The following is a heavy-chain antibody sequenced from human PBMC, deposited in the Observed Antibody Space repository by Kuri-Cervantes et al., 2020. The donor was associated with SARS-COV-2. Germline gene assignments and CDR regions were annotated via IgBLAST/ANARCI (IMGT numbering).Heavy chain of an antibody. D-gene: IGHD1-26*01. CDR1: GVSIGSGNYY. CDR2: IYDSGTT. Sequence: SETLSPTCTVSGVSIGSGNYYWTWIRLPAGNGLEWVGYIYDSGTTYYNPSLESRVPISVDTSKNHFSLKLSSVTAADTAVYYCAREDRPSGRYDYWGQGTLVTVSS. J-gene: IGHJ4*02. V-gene: IGHV4-61*10. CDR3: AREDRPSGRYDY.